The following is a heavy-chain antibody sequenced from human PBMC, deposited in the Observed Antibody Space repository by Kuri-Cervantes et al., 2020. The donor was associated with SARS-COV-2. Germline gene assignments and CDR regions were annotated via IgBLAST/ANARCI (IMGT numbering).Heavy chain of an antibody. CDR3: ARVGGQVAGTLYFQH. Sequence: ESLKISCAVYGGSFSGYYWSWIRQPPGKGLEWIGEINHSGSTNYNPSPKSRVTISVDTSKNQFSLKLSSVTAADTAVYYCARVGGQVAGTLYFQHWGQGTLVTVSS. V-gene: IGHV4-34*01. J-gene: IGHJ1*01. CDR2: INHSGST. D-gene: IGHD6-19*01. CDR1: GGSFSGYY.